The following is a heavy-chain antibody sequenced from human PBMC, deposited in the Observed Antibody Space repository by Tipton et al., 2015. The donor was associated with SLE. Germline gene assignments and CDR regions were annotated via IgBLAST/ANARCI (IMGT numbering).Heavy chain of an antibody. CDR3: ARGLLGYSVSGRYEA. J-gene: IGHJ4*02. CDR1: GYTFTDYY. V-gene: IGHV1-69*18. Sequence: QVQLVQSGAEVKKPGASVKVSCKTSGYTFTDYYMHWVRQAPGQGLEWMGRIMTIFDTPNYAQKFQGRVTITADEYTNTVYMELSSLRSEDTAVYYCARGLLGYSVSGRYEAWGQGTLVTVSS. D-gene: IGHD3-10*01. CDR2: IMTIFDTP.